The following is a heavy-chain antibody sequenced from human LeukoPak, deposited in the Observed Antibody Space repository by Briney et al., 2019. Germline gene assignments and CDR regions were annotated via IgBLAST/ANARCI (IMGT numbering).Heavy chain of an antibody. Sequence: PSRTLSLTCTVSGGSISSGGYSWSWIRQHPGKGLEWIGYIYYSGSTYYNPSLKSRVTISVDTSKNQFSLKLSSVTAADTAVYYCARSPHSSSWSYLDYWGQGTLVTVSS. J-gene: IGHJ4*02. CDR1: GGSISSGGYS. D-gene: IGHD6-13*01. CDR2: IYYSGST. V-gene: IGHV4-31*03. CDR3: ARSPHSSSWSYLDY.